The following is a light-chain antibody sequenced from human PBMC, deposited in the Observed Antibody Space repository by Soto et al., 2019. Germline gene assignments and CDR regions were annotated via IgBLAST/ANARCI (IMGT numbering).Light chain of an antibody. Sequence: EIVMTQSPATLSVSPGERATLSCRASQSVSSNLAWYQHKPGQAPRLLIYGASTRATGIPARFSGSGSGTESTLTISSLQSEDFAGYYGQHYNNWPPKFTFGPGTKVDIK. V-gene: IGKV3-15*01. CDR2: GAS. J-gene: IGKJ3*01. CDR1: QSVSSN. CDR3: QHYNNWPPKFT.